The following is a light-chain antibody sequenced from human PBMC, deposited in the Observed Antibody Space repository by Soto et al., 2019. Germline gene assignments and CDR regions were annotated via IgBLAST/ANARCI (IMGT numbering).Light chain of an antibody. CDR2: AVS. CDR3: QHYKMYSPWT. Sequence: DIQMTQSPSTVSAYVGYSVTITCRASQSITTWLAWYQQRPGTAPKLLIYAVSSLQSGVPSRFSGSGSGTEFTLTISSLQPDDFATYYCQHYKMYSPWTFGQGTKVEIK. CDR1: QSITTW. V-gene: IGKV1-5*01. J-gene: IGKJ1*01.